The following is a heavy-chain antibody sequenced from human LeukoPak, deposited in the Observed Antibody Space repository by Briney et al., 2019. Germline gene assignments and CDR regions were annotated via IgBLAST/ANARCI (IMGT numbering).Heavy chain of an antibody. V-gene: IGHV3-13*04. J-gene: IGHJ4*02. D-gene: IGHD1-1*01. CDR3: ARARATGTGARGYFDY. Sequence: GGSLRLSCAASGFTVSTYDMHWVRQGPGKGLEWVSGIATTGDTNYPGSVRGRFTISGENDKNSLYLQMNNLRAGDTAVYYCARARATGTGARGYFDYWGQGTLVTVSS. CDR1: GFTVSTYD. CDR2: IATTGDT.